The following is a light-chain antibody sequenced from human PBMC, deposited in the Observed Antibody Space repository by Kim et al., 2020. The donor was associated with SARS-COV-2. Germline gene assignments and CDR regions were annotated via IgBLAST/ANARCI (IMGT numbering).Light chain of an antibody. V-gene: IGKV1-39*01. CDR3: QQSYSTPPS. CDR1: QNINNY. CDR2: DAS. J-gene: IGKJ2*03. Sequence: DMQMTQSPSSLSASMGARVTITCRASQNINNYLNWYQQKPGKAPKLLIYDASGLQSGVPSRFSGSGSGTDFTLTISSLQAEDFATYYCQQSYSTPPSFVQGTKLEI.